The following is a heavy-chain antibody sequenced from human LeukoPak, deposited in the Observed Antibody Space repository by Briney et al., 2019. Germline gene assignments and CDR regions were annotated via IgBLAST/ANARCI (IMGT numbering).Heavy chain of an antibody. CDR3: AREGGSGWNRGYFDY. Sequence: GGSLRLSCAASGFTFDDYAMHWVRQAPGKGLEWVSGISWNSGSIGYADSVKGRFTISRDHAEKSLYLQMNSLRVGDTAVYYCAREGGSGWNRGYFDYWGQGTLVTVSS. CDR2: ISWNSGSI. J-gene: IGHJ4*02. D-gene: IGHD6-19*01. V-gene: IGHV3-9*01. CDR1: GFTFDDYA.